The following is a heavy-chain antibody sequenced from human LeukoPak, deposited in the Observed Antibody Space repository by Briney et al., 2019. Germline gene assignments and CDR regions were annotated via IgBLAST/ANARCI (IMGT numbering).Heavy chain of an antibody. CDR3: ARDLIYTGYSYGYGAFDI. D-gene: IGHD5-18*01. CDR1: GGTFSSYA. J-gene: IGHJ3*02. V-gene: IGHV1-69*04. Sequence: SVKVSCKASGGTFSSYAISWVRQAPGQGLEWRGRIIPILGIANYAQKFQGRVTITADKSTSTAYMEPSSLRSEDTAVYYCARDLIYTGYSYGYGAFDIWGQGTMVTVSS. CDR2: IIPILGIA.